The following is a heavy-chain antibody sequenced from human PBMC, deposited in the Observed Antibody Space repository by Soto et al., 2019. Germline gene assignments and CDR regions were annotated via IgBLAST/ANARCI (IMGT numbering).Heavy chain of an antibody. CDR2: INWNGRTK. Sequence: AGGSLRLSCADSGFSFDDYGMSWVRQVPGKRLEWVAGINWNGRTKDYVDSVKGRFPISRDTAKSSVYLQMNSLRAEDTALYFCARASPRGRYFDWLIFPLGHWGQGTLVTVSS. V-gene: IGHV3-20*04. CDR3: ARASPRGRYFDWLIFPLGH. J-gene: IGHJ4*02. D-gene: IGHD3-9*01. CDR1: GFSFDDYG.